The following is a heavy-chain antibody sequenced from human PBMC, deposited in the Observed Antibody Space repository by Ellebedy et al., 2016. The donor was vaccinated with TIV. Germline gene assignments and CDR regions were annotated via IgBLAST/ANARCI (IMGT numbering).Heavy chain of an antibody. D-gene: IGHD3-10*01. CDR1: GFTFSTYA. CDR3: ARLRYFGSGSYSDY. J-gene: IGHJ4*02. Sequence: GESLKISCAASGFTFSTYAMSWVRQAPGRGLEWVSTISGSGGGTCYTDSVKGRFNISRDNSRNTLYLKMNSLRAGDTAIYYCARLRYFGSGSYSDYWGQGTLVTVSS. CDR2: ISGSGGGT. V-gene: IGHV3-23*01.